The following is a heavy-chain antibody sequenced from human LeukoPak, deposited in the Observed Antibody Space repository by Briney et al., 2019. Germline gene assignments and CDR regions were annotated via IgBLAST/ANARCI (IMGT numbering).Heavy chain of an antibody. CDR2: IYYSGST. J-gene: IGHJ4*02. D-gene: IGHD3-22*01. CDR1: GGSISSYY. CDR3: ARDNNGDSSGYYSRFDY. Sequence: PSETLSLTCTVSGGSISSYYWSWIRQPPGKGLEWIGYIYYSGSTNYNPSLKSRVTISVDTSKNQFSLKLSSVTAADTAVYYCARDNNGDSSGYYSRFDYWGQGTLVTVSS. V-gene: IGHV4-59*01.